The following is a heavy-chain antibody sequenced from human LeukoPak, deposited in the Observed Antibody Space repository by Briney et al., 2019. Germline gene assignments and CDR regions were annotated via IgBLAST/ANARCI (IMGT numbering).Heavy chain of an antibody. D-gene: IGHD3-10*01. J-gene: IGHJ5*02. Sequence: SETLSLTCTVSGGSISGSTYYWGWIRQPPGKGLDWIGSINYSGKTYYSPSLKSRVTISVDTSKNQFSLKLSSLTAADTAVYYCARRGSGLNWFDPWGQGTRVTVSS. CDR2: INYSGKT. V-gene: IGHV4-39*01. CDR3: ARRGSGLNWFDP. CDR1: GGSISGSTYY.